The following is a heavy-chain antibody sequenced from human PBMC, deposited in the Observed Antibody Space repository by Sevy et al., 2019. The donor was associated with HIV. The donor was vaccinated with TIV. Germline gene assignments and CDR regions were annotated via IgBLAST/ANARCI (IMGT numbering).Heavy chain of an antibody. CDR1: GFTFSSYG. V-gene: IGHV3-33*01. CDR2: IWYDGSNK. Sequence: GGSLRLSCAASGFTFSSYGMHWVRQAPGKGLEWVAVIWYDGSNKYYADSVKGRFTISRDNSKNTLYLQMNSLRAEDTAVYYCARWYSSGWHHSGYFDYWGQGTLVTVSS. J-gene: IGHJ4*02. D-gene: IGHD6-19*01. CDR3: ARWYSSGWHHSGYFDY.